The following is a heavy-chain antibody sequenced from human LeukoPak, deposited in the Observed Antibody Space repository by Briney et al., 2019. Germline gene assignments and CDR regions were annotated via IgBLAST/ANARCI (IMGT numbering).Heavy chain of an antibody. CDR1: GFTFSSYW. Sequence: PGGSLRLSCAASGFTFSSYWMSWVRQAPGKGLEWVANIKQDGSEKYYVDSVKGRFTISRDNAKNSLYLQMNSLRAEDTAVYYCAGWSRDGYNRLDYWGQGTLVTVSS. CDR2: IKQDGSEK. V-gene: IGHV3-7*01. D-gene: IGHD5-24*01. CDR3: AGWSRDGYNRLDY. J-gene: IGHJ4*02.